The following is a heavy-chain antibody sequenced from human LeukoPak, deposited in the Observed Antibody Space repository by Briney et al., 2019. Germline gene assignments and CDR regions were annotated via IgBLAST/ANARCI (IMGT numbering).Heavy chain of an antibody. CDR3: AKDSHYYDILTGYYRDWFDP. CDR2: ISGSGGST. Sequence: PGGSLRLSCAASGFTLSSYAMSWVRQAPGKGLEWVSAISGSGGSTYYADSVKGRFTISRDNSKNTLYLQMNSLRAEDTAVYYCAKDSHYYDILTGYYRDWFDPWGQGTLVTVSS. D-gene: IGHD3-9*01. CDR1: GFTLSSYA. V-gene: IGHV3-23*01. J-gene: IGHJ5*02.